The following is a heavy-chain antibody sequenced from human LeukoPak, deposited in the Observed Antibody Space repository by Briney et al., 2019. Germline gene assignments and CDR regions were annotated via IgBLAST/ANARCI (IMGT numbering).Heavy chain of an antibody. CDR3: GRGSVGFGELNY. CDR1: GFTFSSYA. J-gene: IGHJ4*02. D-gene: IGHD3-10*01. Sequence: GGSLRLSCAASGFTFSSYAMHWVRQAPGKGLEWGAVISYDGSNKFYADSVKGRFTLSRDNSKNTLYLQMNSLRIEDTAVYYCGRGSVGFGELNYWGQGTLVTVSS. V-gene: IGHV3-30-3*01. CDR2: ISYDGSNK.